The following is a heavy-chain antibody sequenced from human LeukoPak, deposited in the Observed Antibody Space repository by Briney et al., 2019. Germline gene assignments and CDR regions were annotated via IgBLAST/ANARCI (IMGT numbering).Heavy chain of an antibody. Sequence: SETLSLTCTVSGGSISSYYWSWIRQPPGKGLEWIGYIYYSGSINYNPSLKSRVTISVDTSKNQFSLKLSSVTAADTAVYYCARDRWDSSGYYSLDYWGRGTLVTVSS. V-gene: IGHV4-59*01. J-gene: IGHJ4*02. D-gene: IGHD3-22*01. CDR2: IYYSGSI. CDR3: ARDRWDSSGYYSLDY. CDR1: GGSISSYY.